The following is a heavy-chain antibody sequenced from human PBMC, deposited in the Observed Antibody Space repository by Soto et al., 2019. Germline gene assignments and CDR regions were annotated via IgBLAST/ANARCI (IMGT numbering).Heavy chain of an antibody. V-gene: IGHV4-61*08. CDR3: ARLFCSTWKIVV. CDR2: IYHNATA. CDR1: GDSVSSGASH. Sequence: QVRLQEPGPGLLKPSETLSLTCTVSGDSVSSGASHWTWIRQSPGKGLEWIGYIYHNATADCNPSLKSRVSISVDSSNNQFSVKLTSATPADRAFYYCARLFCSTWKIVVWGQGTKVTVSS. J-gene: IGHJ3*01. D-gene: IGHD1-1*01.